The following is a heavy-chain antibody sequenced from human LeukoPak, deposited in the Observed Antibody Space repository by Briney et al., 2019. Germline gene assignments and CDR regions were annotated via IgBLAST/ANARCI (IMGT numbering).Heavy chain of an antibody. D-gene: IGHD6-13*01. CDR2: ISWNSGSI. V-gene: IGHV3-9*01. CDR3: AKRAAPFFDH. Sequence: PGGSLRLSCAASGFTFDDYAMHWVRQAPGKGLEWGSGISWNSGSIGYADAVKGRVTISRDNSKNTLYLQMNSLRAEDTAVYCCAKRAAPFFDHWPQGPLVTVSS. CDR1: GFTFDDYA. J-gene: IGHJ4*02.